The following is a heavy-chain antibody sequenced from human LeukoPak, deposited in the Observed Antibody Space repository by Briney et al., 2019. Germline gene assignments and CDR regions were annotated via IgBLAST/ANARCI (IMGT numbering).Heavy chain of an antibody. CDR2: VYNSGNT. J-gene: IGHJ3*02. CDR3: ARHRGYSYGSHAFDI. D-gene: IGHD5-18*01. Sequence: SETLSLTCTVSGASISTYFASWIRQPPGKGLEWIGYVYNSGNTNYNPSLKSRVAISGDTSKNQFSLKLSSVTAADTAVYYCARHRGYSYGSHAFDIWGPGTMVTVSS. V-gene: IGHV4-59*08. CDR1: GASISTYF.